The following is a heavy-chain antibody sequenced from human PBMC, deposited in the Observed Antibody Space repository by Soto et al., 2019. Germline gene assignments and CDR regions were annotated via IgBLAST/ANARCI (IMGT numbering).Heavy chain of an antibody. CDR1: VFTFSDSY. V-gene: IGHV3-11*01. D-gene: IGHD3-22*01. Sequence: SLRLSCSASVFTFSDSYMSWIRQAPGKGLEWVSYISSSDSIIYYSDSVEGRFIISRDNAKNSLYLQMNSLRAEDTAVYYCARDLGYYDSSGYFDYWGQGALVTVSS. J-gene: IGHJ4*02. CDR3: ARDLGYYDSSGYFDY. CDR2: ISSSDSII.